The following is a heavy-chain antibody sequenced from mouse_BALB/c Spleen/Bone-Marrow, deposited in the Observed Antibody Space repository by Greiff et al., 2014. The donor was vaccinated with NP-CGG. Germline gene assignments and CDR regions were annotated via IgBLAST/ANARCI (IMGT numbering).Heavy chain of an antibody. CDR1: GFTFSSFG. J-gene: IGHJ4*01. CDR3: ARLGSNYRLYALDY. V-gene: IGHV5-17*02. D-gene: IGHD2-5*01. CDR2: ISSGSSNI. Sequence: EVQVVESGGGLVQPGGSRKLSCAASGFTFSSFGMHWVRQAPEKGLEWVAYISSGSSNIYYADTVKGRFTISRDNPKNTLFLQMTSLRSEDTAMYYCARLGSNYRLYALDYWGQGTSVTVSS.